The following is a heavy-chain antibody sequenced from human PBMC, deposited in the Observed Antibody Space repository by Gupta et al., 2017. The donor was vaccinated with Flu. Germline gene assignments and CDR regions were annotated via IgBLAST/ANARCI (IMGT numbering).Heavy chain of an antibody. V-gene: IGHV3-30-3*01. CDR1: YF. D-gene: IGHD3-10*01. J-gene: IGHJ4*02. Sequence: YFMYWVRQAPGKGLGWMAAISYDGSNEYYADSVKGRFTISRDNSKNRLYLFMSSLRAEDTAVYYCARAPSAGTPPYYSLDYWGQGTLVTVSS. CDR2: ISYDGSNE. CDR3: ARAPSAGTPPYYSLDY.